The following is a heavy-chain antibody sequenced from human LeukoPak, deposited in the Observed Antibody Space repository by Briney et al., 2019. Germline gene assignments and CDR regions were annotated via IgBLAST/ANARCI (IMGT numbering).Heavy chain of an antibody. J-gene: IGHJ3*02. CDR3: ARGGSGLNAFDI. Sequence: GESLKISCKGSGYSFTDHWIGWVPPMPGKGLEWMGIIYPGDSYTRYSPSLQGQVTISGDKSISTAYLQWSSLKASDTAMYYCARGGSGLNAFDIWGQGTTVIVSS. V-gene: IGHV5-51*01. CDR1: GYSFTDHW. CDR2: IYPGDSYT. D-gene: IGHD3-16*01.